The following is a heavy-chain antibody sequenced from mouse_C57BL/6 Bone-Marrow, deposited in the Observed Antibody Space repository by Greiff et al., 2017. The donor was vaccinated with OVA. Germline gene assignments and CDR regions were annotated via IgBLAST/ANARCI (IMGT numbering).Heavy chain of an antibody. CDR1: GFTFSDFY. CDR3: ARDARLRRGYAMGY. CDR2: SRNKANDYTT. V-gene: IGHV7-1*01. Sequence: EVKLMESGGGLVQSGRSLRLSCATSGFTFSDFYMEWVRQAPGKGLEWLAASRNKANDYTTEYSASVKGRFIVSRDTSQGILYLQMNALRAEDTAIYYCARDARLRRGYAMGYWGQGASVTVSS. J-gene: IGHJ4*01. D-gene: IGHD2-4*01.